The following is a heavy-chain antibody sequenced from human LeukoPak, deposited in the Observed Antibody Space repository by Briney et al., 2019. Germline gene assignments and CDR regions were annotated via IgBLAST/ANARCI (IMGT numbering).Heavy chain of an antibody. J-gene: IGHJ4*02. D-gene: IGHD3-3*01. CDR3: AKDRKGYDFWSGDYKRGYFDY. V-gene: IGHV3-23*01. CDR2: ISGSGGST. CDR1: GFTFSSYA. Sequence: GGSLRLSCAASGFTFSSYAMSWVRQAPGKVLEWVSAISGSGGSTYYADSVKGRFTISRDNSKNTLYLQMNSLRAEDTAVYYCAKDRKGYDFWSGDYKRGYFDYWGQGTLVTVSS.